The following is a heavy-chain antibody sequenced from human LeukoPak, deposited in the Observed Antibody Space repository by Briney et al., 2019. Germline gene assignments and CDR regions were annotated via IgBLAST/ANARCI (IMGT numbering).Heavy chain of an antibody. J-gene: IGHJ4*02. D-gene: IGHD5-12*01. Sequence: HTGGSLRLSCAASGFTFSSYGMHWVRQAPGKGLEGVAVIWYDGSNKYYADSVKGRFTISRDNSKNTLYLQMNSLRAEDTAVYYCARLGTSPDIVATSPLDYWGQGTLVTVSS. CDR3: ARLGTSPDIVATSPLDY. CDR1: GFTFSSYG. V-gene: IGHV3-33*01. CDR2: IWYDGSNK.